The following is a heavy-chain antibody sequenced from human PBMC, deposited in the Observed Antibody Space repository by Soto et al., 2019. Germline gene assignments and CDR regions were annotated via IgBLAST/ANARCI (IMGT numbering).Heavy chain of an antibody. CDR3: AKYHCTNGVCYLAYYFDY. CDR2: IIGSGGST. D-gene: IGHD2-8*01. V-gene: IGHV3-23*01. CDR1: GFTFSSYA. J-gene: IGHJ4*02. Sequence: EVQLLESGGGLVQPGGSLRLSCAASGFTFSSYAMSWVRQAPGKGLEWVSAIIGSGGSTYYADSVKGRFTISRDNSKNTLYLQMNSLRAEDTAVYYCAKYHCTNGVCYLAYYFDYWGQGTLVTVSS.